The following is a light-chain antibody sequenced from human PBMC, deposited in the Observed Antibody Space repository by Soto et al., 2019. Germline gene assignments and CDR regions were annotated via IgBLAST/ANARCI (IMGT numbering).Light chain of an antibody. V-gene: IGKV3-11*01. J-gene: IGKJ1*01. Sequence: EFVLTQSPATLSLSPGERATLSCRASQSVGTFLAWYQQKPGQAPRLLIYAASNRATGIPARFSGSGSGTDFTLTISSLEPEDFAVYYCQQRGNWPPWTFGQGTKVEIK. CDR3: QQRGNWPPWT. CDR1: QSVGTF. CDR2: AAS.